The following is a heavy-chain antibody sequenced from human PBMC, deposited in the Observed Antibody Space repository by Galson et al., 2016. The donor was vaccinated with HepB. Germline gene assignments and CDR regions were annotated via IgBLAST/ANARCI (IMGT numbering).Heavy chain of an antibody. V-gene: IGHV5-51*01. CDR2: IYPGDSDT. CDR1: GYNFATYW. CDR3: ARHGINRGPSDY. Sequence: QSGAEVKKPGESLKISCQGSGYNFATYWVAWVRRVPGKGLEWMGMIYPGDSDTTYNPSFQGHVTMSADKSINTAYLRWNSLRTSDSAIYYCARHGINRGPSDYWGQGTLVSVTS. D-gene: IGHD2-21*01. J-gene: IGHJ4*02.